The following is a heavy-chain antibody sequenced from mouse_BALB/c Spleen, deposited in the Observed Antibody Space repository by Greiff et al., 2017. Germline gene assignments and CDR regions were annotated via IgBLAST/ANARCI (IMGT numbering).Heavy chain of an antibody. D-gene: IGHD2-2*01. Sequence: VQLQQSAAELARPGASVKMSCKASGYTFTSYTMHWVKQRPGQGLEWIGYINPSSGYTEYNQKFKDKTTLTADKSSSTAYMQLSSLTSEDSAVYYCARTYGYDVRYYAMDYWGQGTSVTVSS. CDR1: GYTFTSYT. CDR3: ARTYGYDVRYYAMDY. J-gene: IGHJ4*01. V-gene: IGHV1-4*02. CDR2: INPSSGYT.